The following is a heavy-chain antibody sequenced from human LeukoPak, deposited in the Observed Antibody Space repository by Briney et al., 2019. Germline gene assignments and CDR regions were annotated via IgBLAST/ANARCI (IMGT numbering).Heavy chain of an antibody. CDR2: IFYSGST. CDR3: ARVRGSSGSYEYYHYMDV. D-gene: IGHD1-26*01. J-gene: IGHJ6*03. Sequence: SETLSLTCTVSGGSISSTSYYWAWIRQPPGKGLEWIGSIFYSGSTYYNPSLKSRVTISVDTSRNQFSLRLRSVTAADTAAYYCARVRGSSGSYEYYHYMDVWGKGTTVTISS. CDR1: GGSISSTSYY. V-gene: IGHV4-39*07.